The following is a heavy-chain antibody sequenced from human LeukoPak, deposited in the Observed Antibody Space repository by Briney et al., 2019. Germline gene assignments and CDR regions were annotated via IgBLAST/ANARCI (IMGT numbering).Heavy chain of an antibody. CDR1: GYTLTELS. Sequence: ASVKVSCKVSGYTLTELSMHWVRQAPGKGLEWMGGFDPEDGETIYAQKFQGRVTMTEDTSTDTAYMELSSLRSEDTAVYYCATDPTEDYYDGSGYQILPYWGQGTLVTVSS. CDR3: ATDPTEDYYDGSGYQILPY. V-gene: IGHV1-24*01. D-gene: IGHD3-22*01. CDR2: FDPEDGET. J-gene: IGHJ4*02.